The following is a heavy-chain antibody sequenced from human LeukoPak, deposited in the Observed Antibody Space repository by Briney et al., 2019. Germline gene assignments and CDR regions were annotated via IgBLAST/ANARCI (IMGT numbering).Heavy chain of an antibody. D-gene: IGHD2-2*01. V-gene: IGHV4-34*01. J-gene: IGHJ4*02. CDR2: INHSGST. CDR3: ARTRSTSCYAIGY. CDR1: GGSFSGYY. Sequence: NPSETLSLTCAVYGGSFSGYYWSWIRQPPGKGLEWTGEINHSGSTNYNPSLKSRVTISVDTSKNQFSLKLSSVTAADTAVYYCARTRSTSCYAIGYWGQGTLVTVSS.